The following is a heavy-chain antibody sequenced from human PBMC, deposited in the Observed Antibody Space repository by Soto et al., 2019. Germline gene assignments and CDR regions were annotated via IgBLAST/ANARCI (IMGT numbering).Heavy chain of an antibody. J-gene: IGHJ4*02. CDR1: GGSISSGDYY. CDR3: AREVIAAAAPFDY. CDR2: IYYSGST. D-gene: IGHD6-13*01. Sequence: SETLSLTCTVSGGSISSGDYYWSWIRQPPGKGLEWSGYIYYSGSTYYNPSLKSRVTISVDTSKNQFSLKLSSVTAADTAVYYCAREVIAAAAPFDYWGQGTLVTVSS. V-gene: IGHV4-30-4*01.